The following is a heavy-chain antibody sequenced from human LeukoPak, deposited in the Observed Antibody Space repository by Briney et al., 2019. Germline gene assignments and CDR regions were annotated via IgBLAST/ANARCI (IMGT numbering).Heavy chain of an antibody. CDR3: ASPGIAAAGTGSNWFDP. CDR1: GFDFSAYE. Sequence: GGALRLSCAASGFDFSAYEMNWVRQAPGKGLEWVAYFAGSDTTKYYADSVKGRFTISRDNAKNSLYLQMNSLRAEDTAVYYCASPGIAAAGTGSNWFDPWGQGTLVTVSS. CDR2: FAGSDTTK. V-gene: IGHV3-48*03. D-gene: IGHD6-13*01. J-gene: IGHJ5*02.